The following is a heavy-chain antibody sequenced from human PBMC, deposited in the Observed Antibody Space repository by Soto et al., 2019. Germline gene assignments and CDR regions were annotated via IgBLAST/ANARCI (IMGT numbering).Heavy chain of an antibody. CDR3: ARDRIQTGMDV. Sequence: EVQLVESGGGLVQPGGSLRLSCAASGFTVSSNYMSWVRQAPGKGLEWVSVIYNGGSTYYADSVKGRFTISRDNSKNTLYLQMNSLRAEDTAVYYCARDRIQTGMDVWGQGTTVTVSS. CDR2: IYNGGST. CDR1: GFTVSSNY. V-gene: IGHV3-66*01. J-gene: IGHJ6*02.